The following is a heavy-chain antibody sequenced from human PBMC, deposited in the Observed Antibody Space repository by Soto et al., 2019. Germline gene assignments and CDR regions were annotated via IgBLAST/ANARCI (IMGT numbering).Heavy chain of an antibody. D-gene: IGHD3-3*01. J-gene: IGHJ6*02. CDR2: ISSSGSTI. CDR1: GFTFSSYE. V-gene: IGHV3-48*03. CDR3: ARASPITIFGVVKPYYYYGMDV. Sequence: PGGSLRLSCAASGFTFSSYEMNWVRQAPGKGLEWVSYISSSGSTIYYADSVKGRFTISRDNAKNSLYLQMNSLRAEDTAVYYCARASPITIFGVVKPYYYYGMDVWGQGTTVTVSS.